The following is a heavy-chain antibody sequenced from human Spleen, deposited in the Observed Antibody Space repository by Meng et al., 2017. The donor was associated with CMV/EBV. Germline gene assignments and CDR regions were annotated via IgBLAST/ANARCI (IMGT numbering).Heavy chain of an antibody. CDR1: CGSFSGYY. CDR2: INNSGST. D-gene: IGHD3-10*01. V-gene: IGHV4-34*01. Sequence: LSQVGGGLLMPSGPRSSTCAVVCGSFSGYYWSWFRQPPGKGLEWIGEINNSGSTNYNPSLKSRVTISVDTSKNQFSLKLSSVTAADTAVYYCARVNPAVGSGSYYFDYWGQGTLVTVSS. CDR3: ARVNPAVGSGSYYFDY. J-gene: IGHJ4*02.